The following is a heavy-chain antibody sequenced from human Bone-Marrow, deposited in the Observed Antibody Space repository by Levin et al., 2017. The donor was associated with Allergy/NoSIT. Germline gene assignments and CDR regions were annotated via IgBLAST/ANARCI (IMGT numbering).Heavy chain of an antibody. CDR1: GFTFDDYA. CDR3: AKDMGPTYYYGSGSYYNRSDYYYGMDV. V-gene: IGHV3-9*01. D-gene: IGHD3-10*01. Sequence: PGGSLRLSCAASGFTFDDYAMHWVRQAPGKGLEWVSGISWNSGSIGYADSVKGRFTISRDNAKNSLYLQMNSLRAEDTALYYCAKDMGPTYYYGSGSYYNRSDYYYGMDVWGQGTTVTVSS. J-gene: IGHJ6*02. CDR2: ISWNSGSI.